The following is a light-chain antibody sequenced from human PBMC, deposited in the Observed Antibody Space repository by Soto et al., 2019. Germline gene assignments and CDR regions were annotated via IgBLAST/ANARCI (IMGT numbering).Light chain of an antibody. V-gene: IGKV1-12*01. Sequence: DIQMTQSPSSVSASVGDRVTITCRASQGVNTWLAWYQKKPGKAPELLVYEASSLHSGVPSRFSGSGSATDFTLTISSLQPEDFATYYCQQANSFPLTFGGGTKVEVQ. J-gene: IGKJ4*01. CDR2: EAS. CDR3: QQANSFPLT. CDR1: QGVNTW.